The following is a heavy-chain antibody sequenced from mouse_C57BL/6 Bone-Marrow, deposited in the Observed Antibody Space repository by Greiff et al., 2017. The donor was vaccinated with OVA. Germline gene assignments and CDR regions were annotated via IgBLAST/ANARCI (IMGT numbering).Heavy chain of an antibody. D-gene: IGHD1-1*01. CDR3: ARRALITTVVDSYYFDY. J-gene: IGHJ2*01. CDR2: IYWDDDK. V-gene: IGHV8-12*01. Sequence: QVQLKESGPGILQSSQTLSLTCSFSGFSLSTSGMGVSWIRQPSGKGLEWLAHIYWDDDKRYNPSLKSRLTISKDTSRNQVFLKITSVDTADTATYYCARRALITTVVDSYYFDYWGQGTTLTVSS. CDR1: GFSLSTSGMG.